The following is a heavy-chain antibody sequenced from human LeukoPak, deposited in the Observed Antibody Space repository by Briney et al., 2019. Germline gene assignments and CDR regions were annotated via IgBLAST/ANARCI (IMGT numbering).Heavy chain of an antibody. Sequence: GGSLRLSCAASGFTFSSYWMSWVRQAPGKGLEWVANIKQDGSEKYYVDSVKGRFTISRDNTKNSLYLQMNSLRAEDTAVYYCARDSLPYYDSSGPLYYFDYWGQGTLVTVSS. CDR3: ARDSLPYYDSSGPLYYFDY. CDR2: IKQDGSEK. J-gene: IGHJ4*02. D-gene: IGHD3-22*01. CDR1: GFTFSSYW. V-gene: IGHV3-7*01.